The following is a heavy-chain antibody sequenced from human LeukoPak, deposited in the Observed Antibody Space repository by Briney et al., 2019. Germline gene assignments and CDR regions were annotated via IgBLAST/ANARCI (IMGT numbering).Heavy chain of an antibody. CDR3: ARHLGSGYVQLGY. Sequence: GEAPKISCKGSGYSFTSYLIGWGRQMPGKGLEWRGIIYPGDSDTRYSPSFQGQVTLPADKSISTAYLQWSSLKASATAMYYCARHLGSGYVQLGYWGQGTLVTVSS. J-gene: IGHJ4*02. CDR2: IYPGDSDT. CDR1: GYSFTSYL. D-gene: IGHD6-25*01. V-gene: IGHV5-51*01.